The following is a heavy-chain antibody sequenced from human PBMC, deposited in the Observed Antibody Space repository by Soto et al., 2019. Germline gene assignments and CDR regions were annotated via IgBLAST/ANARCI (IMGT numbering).Heavy chain of an antibody. CDR1: GYTFTSYH. Sequence: QEQLVQSGAEVKKPGASLKVSCKASGYTFTSYHINWVRQATGQGLEWMGWMYPHSGDTGTAQKFQGRVTMTRDISKNTAYMELSSLTSADTAVYYCARAYSLPGYDYYFGLDVWGQGTTVTVSS. CDR3: ARAYSLPGYDYYFGLDV. D-gene: IGHD2-15*01. V-gene: IGHV1-8*01. CDR2: MYPHSGDT. J-gene: IGHJ6*02.